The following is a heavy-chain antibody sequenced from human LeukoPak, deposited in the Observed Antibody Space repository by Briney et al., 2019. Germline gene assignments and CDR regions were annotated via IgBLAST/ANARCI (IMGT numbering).Heavy chain of an antibody. Sequence: TGGSLRLSCAASGFTFSSYWMSWVRQAPGKGLEWVANIKQDGSEKYYVDSVKGRFTISRDNAKNSLYLQMNSLRAEDTAVYYCAGGRTDIVVVPATLRNYYFDYWGQGTLVTVSS. CDR1: GFTFSSYW. CDR3: AGGRTDIVVVPATLRNYYFDY. V-gene: IGHV3-7*03. CDR2: IKQDGSEK. D-gene: IGHD2-2*01. J-gene: IGHJ4*02.